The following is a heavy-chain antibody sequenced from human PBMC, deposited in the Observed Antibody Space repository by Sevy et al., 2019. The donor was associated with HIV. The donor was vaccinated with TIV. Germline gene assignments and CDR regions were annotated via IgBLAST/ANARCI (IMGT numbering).Heavy chain of an antibody. CDR3: AKDRVSGTYYTGDFDY. Sequence: GGSLRHSCAASGFTFSTYAMTWVRQAPGKGLEWVSVISLSGGDTYYTDSVKGRFTISRDNSKNTLYLQMNSLRAEDTAVYYCAKDRVSGTYYTGDFDYWGQGTLVTVSS. CDR2: ISLSGGDT. J-gene: IGHJ4*02. CDR1: GFTFSTYA. V-gene: IGHV3-23*01. D-gene: IGHD3-10*01.